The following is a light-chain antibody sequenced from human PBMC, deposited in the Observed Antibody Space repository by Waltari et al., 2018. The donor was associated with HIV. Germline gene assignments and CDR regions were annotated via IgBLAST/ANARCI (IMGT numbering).Light chain of an antibody. J-gene: IGKJ2*01. CDR3: QQYYSTPNT. CDR2: WAS. V-gene: IGKV4-1*01. CDR1: QSVLYSSNNKNY. Sequence: DIVMTQSPDSLAVSLGERATINCKSSQSVLYSSNNKNYLAWYQQKPGQPPNLLIYWASTLESGVPDRFSGSGSGTDFTLTISSLQAEDVAVYYCQQYYSTPNTFGQGTKLEIK.